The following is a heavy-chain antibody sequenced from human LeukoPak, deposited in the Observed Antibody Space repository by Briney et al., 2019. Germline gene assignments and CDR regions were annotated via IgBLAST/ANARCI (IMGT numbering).Heavy chain of an antibody. V-gene: IGHV1-18*01. CDR3: TRGSYYDSSGYSGVRLFDY. CDR1: GYTFTSYG. D-gene: IGHD3-22*01. J-gene: IGHJ4*02. Sequence: ASVKVSCKASGYTFTSYGISWVRQAPGQGLEWMGWISAYNGNTNYAQKFQGRVTMTSDTSISTAYMELSRLRSDDTALYYCTRGSYYDSSGYSGVRLFDYWGQGTPVTVPS. CDR2: ISAYNGNT.